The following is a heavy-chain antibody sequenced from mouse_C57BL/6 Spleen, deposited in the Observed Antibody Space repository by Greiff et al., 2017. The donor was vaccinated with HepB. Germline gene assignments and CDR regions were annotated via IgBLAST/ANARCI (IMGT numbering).Heavy chain of an antibody. J-gene: IGHJ4*01. Sequence: QVQLQQSGAELVRPGSSVKLSCKASGYTFTSYWMHWVKQRPIQGLEWIGNIDPSDSETHYNQKFKDKATLTVDKSSSTAYMQLSSLTSEDSAVYYCARGYSNYLFYAMDYWGQGTSVTVSS. D-gene: IGHD2-5*01. V-gene: IGHV1-52*01. CDR3: ARGYSNYLFYAMDY. CDR2: IDPSDSET. CDR1: GYTFTSYW.